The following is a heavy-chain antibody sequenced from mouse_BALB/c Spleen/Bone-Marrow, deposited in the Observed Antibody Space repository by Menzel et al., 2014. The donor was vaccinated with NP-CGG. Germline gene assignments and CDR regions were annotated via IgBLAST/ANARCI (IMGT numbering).Heavy chain of an antibody. D-gene: IGHD3-2*01. V-gene: IGHV1-9*01. Sequence: VKLMESGAELMKPGASSVKISCKATGYTFGSYLIEWVKQRPGHGLEWIGEILPGSDSTNYNENFKGKATFTADTSSDTAYMQLNSLTSEDSAVYFCARDSSDYLAWFAYWGQGTLVTVSA. J-gene: IGHJ3*01. CDR2: ILPGSDST. CDR1: GYTFGSYL. CDR3: ARDSSDYLAWFAY.